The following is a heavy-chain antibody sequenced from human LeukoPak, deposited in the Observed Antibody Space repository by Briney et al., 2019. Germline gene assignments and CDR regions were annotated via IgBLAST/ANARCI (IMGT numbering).Heavy chain of an antibody. J-gene: IGHJ4*02. V-gene: IGHV1-2*02. Sequence: ASVTVSCKASGYTFTAYYIHWMRQAPGQGLEWMAWINPISGGTDYAQKFQGRVTVTRDTSISTTYMELNSLRSDDTAVYYCARDRGGAVTVYWGQGTLVTVSS. D-gene: IGHD1-26*01. CDR1: GYTFTAYY. CDR2: INPISGGT. CDR3: ARDRGGAVTVY.